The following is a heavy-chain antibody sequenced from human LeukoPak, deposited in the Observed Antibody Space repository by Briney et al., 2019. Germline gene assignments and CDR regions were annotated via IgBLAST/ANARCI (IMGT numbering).Heavy chain of an antibody. CDR1: GFIVSNTY. CDR3: ASLAWDY. Sequence: GGSLRLSCAASGFIVSNTYMTWVRQAPGKGLEWVSVIHNDGSTYYADSVKGRFTVSRDNSKNMVFLRMNSLRVEDTAVYFCASLAWDYWGQGTLVSVSS. V-gene: IGHV3-53*01. CDR2: IHNDGST. D-gene: IGHD3-3*02. J-gene: IGHJ4*02.